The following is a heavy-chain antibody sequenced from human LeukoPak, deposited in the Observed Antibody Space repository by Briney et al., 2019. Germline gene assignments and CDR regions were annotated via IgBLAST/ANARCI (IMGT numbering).Heavy chain of an antibody. V-gene: IGHV3-30-3*01. D-gene: IGHD6-19*01. Sequence: GGSLRLSCAASGFTFSSYAMHWVRQAPGKGLEWVAVISYDGSNKYYADSVKGRFTISRDNSKNSLYLQMNSLRDEDTAVYYCARIRGWTTYNWFDPWGQGTLVTVSS. CDR2: ISYDGSNK. CDR1: GFTFSSYA. J-gene: IGHJ5*02. CDR3: ARIRGWTTYNWFDP.